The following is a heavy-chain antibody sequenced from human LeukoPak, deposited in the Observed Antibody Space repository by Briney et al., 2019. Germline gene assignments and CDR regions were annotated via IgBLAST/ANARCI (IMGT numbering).Heavy chain of an antibody. CDR3: ARGEAAAVTSFDS. CDR2: IIPVFRTA. V-gene: IGHV1-69*06. Sequence: SLKVSCKASGDTFRRYSISWVRQAPGQGLEWLGGIIPVFRTANYAQKFQGRVTITADKSTTTAYMELRSLRSEDTAIYYCARGEAAAVTSFDSWGQGTQVTVSS. D-gene: IGHD6-13*01. CDR1: GDTFRRYS. J-gene: IGHJ4*02.